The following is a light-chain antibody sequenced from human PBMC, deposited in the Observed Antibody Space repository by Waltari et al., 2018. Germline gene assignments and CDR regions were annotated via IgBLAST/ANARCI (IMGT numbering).Light chain of an antibody. CDR2: AAS. CDR3: QQLNSYPLFT. CDR1: QGISSY. Sequence: IQLTQSPSSLSASVGDRVTITCRASQGISSYLAWYQQKPGKAPKLLIYAASNLQSGVPSRFSGSGSETDFTLTISSLQPEDFATYYCQQLNSYPLFTFGPGTKVDIK. J-gene: IGKJ3*01. V-gene: IGKV1-9*01.